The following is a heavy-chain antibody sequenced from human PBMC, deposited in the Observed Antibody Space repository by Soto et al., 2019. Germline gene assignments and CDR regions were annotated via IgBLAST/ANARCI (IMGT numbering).Heavy chain of an antibody. CDR3: ARGNSGWQTAHDY. CDR1: GYSFTRYW. D-gene: IGHD6-19*01. J-gene: IGHJ4*02. CDR2: IYPGDSDT. V-gene: IGHV5-51*01. Sequence: PGESLKISCKGSGYSFTRYWIGWVRQMSGKGLEWMGIIYPGDSDTRYSPSFQGQVTMSADKSINTAYLQWSSLKASDTAIYYCARGNSGWQTAHDYWGQGTLVTVSS.